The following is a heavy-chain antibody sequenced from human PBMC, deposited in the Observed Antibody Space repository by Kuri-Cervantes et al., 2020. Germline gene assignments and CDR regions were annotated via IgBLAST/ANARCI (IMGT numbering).Heavy chain of an antibody. D-gene: IGHD6-19*01. CDR3: ARGGYSSGWSHFDY. CDR2: MNPNSGNT. CDR1: GYTFTSYD. V-gene: IGHV1-8*01. J-gene: IGHJ4*02. Sequence: ASGKVSCKASGYTFTSYDINWVRQATGQGLEWMGWMNPNSGNTGYAQKFQGRVTMTRNTSISTAYMELSSLRSEDTAVYYCARGGYSSGWSHFDYWGQGTLITVSS.